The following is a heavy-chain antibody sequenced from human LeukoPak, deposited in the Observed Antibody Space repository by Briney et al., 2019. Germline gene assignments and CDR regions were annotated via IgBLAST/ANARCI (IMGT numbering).Heavy chain of an antibody. CDR1: GYTFTNYH. J-gene: IGHJ3*02. D-gene: IGHD4-23*01. V-gene: IGHV1-46*01. CDR3: ARATWYGGNPSGAFDI. CDR2: INPSGGST. Sequence: ASVKVSCKASGYTFTNYHLHWVRQAPGRGLEWMGIINPSGGSTSYAQKFQDRVTMTSDTSTSTVYMELNSLRSEDTAVYYCARATWYGGNPSGAFDIWGQGTMVTVSS.